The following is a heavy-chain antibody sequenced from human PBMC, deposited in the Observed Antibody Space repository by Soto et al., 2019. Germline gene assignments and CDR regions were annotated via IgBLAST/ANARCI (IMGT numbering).Heavy chain of an antibody. CDR1: GFTFSTDG. CDR2: IWSDRRNQ. V-gene: IGHV3-33*01. J-gene: IGHJ3*02. Sequence: QVQRVESGGGVVQPGRSLRLSCAASGFTFSTDGMHVLRQALGNGLACVAVIWSDRRNQYYADSVKGRFTIYRDNSKNTLYLHMNSLRAEDKSVYYGASQRTPTQTQVSREGSVALDIWGQVTMVTVSS. D-gene: IGHD2-15*01. CDR3: ASQRTPTQTQVSREGSVALDI.